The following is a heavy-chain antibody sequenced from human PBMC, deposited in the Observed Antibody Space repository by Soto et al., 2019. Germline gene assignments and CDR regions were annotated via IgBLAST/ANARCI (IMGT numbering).Heavy chain of an antibody. CDR3: ARYFRGSGRYCFDY. V-gene: IGHV3-7*03. CDR2: INQDGGGT. D-gene: IGHD6-19*01. J-gene: IGHJ4*02. CDR1: GFTFITSF. Sequence: GGSLRLSCVASGFTFITSFMGWVRQAPGKGLEWVANINQDGGGTYYVDSVEGRFTVSRDNAKDSLYLQMNSLRGEDTAVYYCARYFRGSGRYCFDYWGQRPLVTVST.